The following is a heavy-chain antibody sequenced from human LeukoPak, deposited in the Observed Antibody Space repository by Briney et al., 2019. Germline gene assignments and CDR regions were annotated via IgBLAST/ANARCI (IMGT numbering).Heavy chain of an antibody. Sequence: SVKVSCKASGGTFSSYAISWVRQAPGQGLEWMGGIIPIFGTANYAQKLQGRVTITADESTSTAYMELSSLRSEDTAVYYCARQTGIVVPAAMRGWFDPWGQGTLVTVSS. CDR3: ARQTGIVVPAAMRGWFDP. J-gene: IGHJ5*02. D-gene: IGHD2-2*01. CDR2: IIPIFGTA. CDR1: GGTFSSYA. V-gene: IGHV1-69*13.